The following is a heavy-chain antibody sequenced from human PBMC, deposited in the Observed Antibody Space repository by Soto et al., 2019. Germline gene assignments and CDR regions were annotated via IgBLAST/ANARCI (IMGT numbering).Heavy chain of an antibody. CDR3: ARDPEYCSGGSCYSLGWYFDL. V-gene: IGHV3-30-3*01. D-gene: IGHD2-15*01. J-gene: IGHJ2*01. CDR1: GFTFSSYA. CDR2: ISYDGSNK. Sequence: QVQLVESGGGVVQPGRSLRLSCAASGFTFSSYAMHWVRQAPGKGLEWVAVISYDGSNKYYADSVKGRFTISRDNSKNXLXLXXNSLRAEDTAVYYCARDPEYCSGGSCYSLGWYFDLWGRGTLVTVSS.